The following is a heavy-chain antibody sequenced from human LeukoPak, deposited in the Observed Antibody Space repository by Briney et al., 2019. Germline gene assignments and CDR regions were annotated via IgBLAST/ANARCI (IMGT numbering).Heavy chain of an antibody. CDR1: GGSISSSSYY. J-gene: IGHJ4*02. CDR3: ARVDYSDSSRHFDY. CDR2: INHTGRT. V-gene: IGHV4-39*07. D-gene: IGHD4-11*01. Sequence: SEALSLTCTVSGGSISSSSYYWDWIRHPPGKGLEWIGEINHTGRTNYKPSLKSRVTISADSSKNQFSLRLNSVTAADTAVYYYARVDYSDSSRHFDYWGQGILVTVSS.